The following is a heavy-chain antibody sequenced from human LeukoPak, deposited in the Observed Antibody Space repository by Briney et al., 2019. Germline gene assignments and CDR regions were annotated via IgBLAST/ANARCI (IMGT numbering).Heavy chain of an antibody. CDR3: ARHGGYSGYDSAFDY. CDR2: IYPGDSDT. CDR1: GYSFTSYW. Sequence: GESLKFSCKGSGYSFTSYWIGWVRQMPGKGLEWMGIIYPGDSDTRYSPSFQGQVTISADKSISTAYLQWSSLKASDTAMYYCARHGGYSGYDSAFDYWGQGTLVTVSS. V-gene: IGHV5-51*01. J-gene: IGHJ4*02. D-gene: IGHD5-12*01.